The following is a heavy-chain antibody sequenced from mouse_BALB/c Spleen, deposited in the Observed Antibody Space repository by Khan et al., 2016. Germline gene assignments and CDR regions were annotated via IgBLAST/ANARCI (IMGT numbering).Heavy chain of an antibody. D-gene: IGHD1-1*01. CDR1: GYAFSSYW. CDR3: AGRIYYGSSYFTC. J-gene: IGHJ2*02. CDR2: IYPGDGDT. Sequence: QVQLQQSGAELVRPGSSVKISCKASGYAFSSYWMNWVKQRPGQGLEWIGQIYPGDGDTNYNGKFKGKATLTADKSSSTAYMQLSSLTSEDSAVXFCAGRIYYGSSYFTCWGQGTSLTVSS. V-gene: IGHV1-80*01.